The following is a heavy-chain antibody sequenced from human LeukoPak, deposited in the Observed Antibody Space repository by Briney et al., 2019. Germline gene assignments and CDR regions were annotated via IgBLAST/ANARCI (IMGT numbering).Heavy chain of an antibody. J-gene: IGHJ4*02. Sequence: PSETLSLTCTVSGGSTSSGDYYWSWIRQPPGKGLERIGYIYYSGSTYYNPSLKSRVTISVDTSKNQFSLKLSSVTAADTAVYYCARSDYYDSSGYLNPYYYWGQGTLVTVSS. CDR1: GGSTSSGDYY. CDR3: ARSDYYDSSGYLNPYYY. D-gene: IGHD3-22*01. V-gene: IGHV4-30-4*01. CDR2: IYYSGST.